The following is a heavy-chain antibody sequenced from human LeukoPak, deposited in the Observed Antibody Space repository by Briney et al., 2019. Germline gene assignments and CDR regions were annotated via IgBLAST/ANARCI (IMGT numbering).Heavy chain of an antibody. CDR2: INHSGST. J-gene: IGHJ3*02. D-gene: IGHD6-19*01. CDR3: GRWPYSSGWLNAFDI. CDR1: GGSFSGYY. V-gene: IGHV4-34*01. Sequence: SETLSLTCAVYGGSFSGYYWRWIRQPPGKGLEWIGEINHSGSTNYNPSLKSRVTISVDTSKNQFSLKLSSVTAADTAVYYCGRWPYSSGWLNAFDIWGQGTMVTVSS.